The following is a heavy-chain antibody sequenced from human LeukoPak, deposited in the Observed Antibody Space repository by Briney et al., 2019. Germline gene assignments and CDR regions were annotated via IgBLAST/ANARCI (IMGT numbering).Heavy chain of an antibody. J-gene: IGHJ6*03. CDR2: IYTSGST. CDR3: AREGPFNWNYRAGYMDV. CDR1: GGSISSYY. Sequence: SETLSLTCTVSGGSISSYYWSWIRQPAGKGLEWIGRIYTSGSTDYNPSLKSRVTMSVDTSKNQFSLKLSSVTAADTAVYYCAREGPFNWNYRAGYMDVWGKGTTVTVSS. V-gene: IGHV4-4*07. D-gene: IGHD1-7*01.